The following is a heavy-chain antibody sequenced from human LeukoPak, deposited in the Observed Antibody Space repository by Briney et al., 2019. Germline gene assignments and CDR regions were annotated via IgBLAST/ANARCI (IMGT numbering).Heavy chain of an antibody. D-gene: IGHD4-17*01. CDR1: GGSISSSSYY. CDR2: IYYSGST. Sequence: SETLSLTCTVSGGSISSSSYYWGWIRQPPGKGLEWIGSIYYSGSTYYNPSLKSRVTIYVDTSKNQFSLKLSSVTAADTAVYYCARTTGAYYFDYWGQGTLVTVSS. CDR3: ARTTGAYYFDY. J-gene: IGHJ4*02. V-gene: IGHV4-39*01.